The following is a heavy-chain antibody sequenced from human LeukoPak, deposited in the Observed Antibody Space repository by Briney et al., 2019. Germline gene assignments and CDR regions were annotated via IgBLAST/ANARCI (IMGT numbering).Heavy chain of an antibody. CDR2: ISWNSGSI. V-gene: IGHV3-9*01. J-gene: IGHJ3*02. Sequence: GGSLRLSCAASGFTVSSNYMSWVRQAPGKGLEWVSGISWNSGSIGYADSVKGRFTISRDNAKNSLYLQMNSLRAEDTALYYCASEAAAGYDAFDIWGQGTMVTVSS. CDR1: GFTVSSNY. D-gene: IGHD6-13*01. CDR3: ASEAAAGYDAFDI.